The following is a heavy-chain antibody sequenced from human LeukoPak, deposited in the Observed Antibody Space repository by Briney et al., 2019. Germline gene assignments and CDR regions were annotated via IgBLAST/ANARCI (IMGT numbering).Heavy chain of an antibody. CDR3: AKSPRSAADNWFDP. CDR1: GFTLSTYA. Sequence: GGSLRLSCAASGFTLSTYAMNWVRQAPGKGLEWVSGISAGGGSTYYAGSVKGRFTISRDNSKNTLYLQMNSLTVEDTAVYYCAKSPRSAADNWFDPWGQGTLVTVSS. J-gene: IGHJ5*02. CDR2: ISAGGGST. D-gene: IGHD6-13*01. V-gene: IGHV3-23*01.